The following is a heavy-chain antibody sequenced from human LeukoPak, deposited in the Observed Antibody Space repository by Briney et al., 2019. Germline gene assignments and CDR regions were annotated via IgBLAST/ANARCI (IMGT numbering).Heavy chain of an antibody. CDR2: LYRGGST. V-gene: IGHV3-53*01. CDR1: GFTVSNNY. J-gene: IGHJ5*02. Sequence: GGSLRLSCSASGFTVSNNYMSWVRQAPGKGLEWVSVLYRGGSTYYADSVKGRFAISRDNSKNTLYLQMNSLRAEDTAVCYCAKDVIAARPVWFDPWGQGTLVTVSS. D-gene: IGHD6-6*01. CDR3: AKDVIAARPVWFDP.